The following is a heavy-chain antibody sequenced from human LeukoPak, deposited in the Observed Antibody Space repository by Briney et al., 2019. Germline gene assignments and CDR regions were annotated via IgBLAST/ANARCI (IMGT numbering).Heavy chain of an antibody. V-gene: IGHV1-8*03. CDR1: GYTFTSYD. J-gene: IGHJ5*02. CDR3: ARDTAVVTANWFDP. D-gene: IGHD2-21*02. CDR2: MNPNSGNT. Sequence: GASVKVSCKASGYTFTSYDINWVRQATGQGLEWMGWMNPNSGNTGYAQKFQGRVTITRNTSISTAYMELSSLRSEDTAVYYCARDTAVVTANWFDPWGQGTLVTVSS.